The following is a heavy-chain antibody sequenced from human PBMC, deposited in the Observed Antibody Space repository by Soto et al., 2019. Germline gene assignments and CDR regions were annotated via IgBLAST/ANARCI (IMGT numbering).Heavy chain of an antibody. CDR3: ARGTPYHRNDDWFDT. V-gene: IGHV4-59*01. J-gene: IGHJ5*02. Sequence: NPSETLSLTCTVSGGSISDYYWNWIRQPPGKGLEWIGFIHSTGNTNYNPSLKSRVAVSVDTSKNQFSVKLTSVTAADTAVYYCARGTPYHRNDDWFDTWGQGTLVTVSS. CDR2: IHSTGNT. CDR1: GGSISDYY.